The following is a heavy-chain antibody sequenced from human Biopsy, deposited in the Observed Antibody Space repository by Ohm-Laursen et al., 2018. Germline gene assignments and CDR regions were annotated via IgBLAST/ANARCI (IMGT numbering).Heavy chain of an antibody. CDR2: IYYSGIT. D-gene: IGHD3-16*01. Sequence: SDTLSLTCTVPGGSISSYYWSWIRQPPGKGLEWIENIYYSGITNYNPSLKSRVSISVDTSKNQFSLRLSSVTAADTAVYYCARAAFGPFDSWGQGALVTVSS. CDR3: ARAAFGPFDS. V-gene: IGHV4-59*12. J-gene: IGHJ4*02. CDR1: GGSISSYY.